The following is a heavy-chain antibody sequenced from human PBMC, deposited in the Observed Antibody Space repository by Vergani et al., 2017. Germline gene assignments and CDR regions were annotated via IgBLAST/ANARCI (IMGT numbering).Heavy chain of an antibody. Sequence: QLQLQESGPRLVKPSETLSLTCSLSGTSISNNNYYWGWIRQPPGKGLEWIGSIYDSRNNNYSPSLKSRVSISVDTSKNQFSLNLTSVPAADTAVYYCARHLRQLARNDVFDIWGHGTLVTVSS. J-gene: IGHJ3*02. V-gene: IGHV4-39*01. CDR1: GTSISNNNYY. D-gene: IGHD6-6*01. CDR2: IYDSRNN. CDR3: ARHLRQLARNDVFDI.